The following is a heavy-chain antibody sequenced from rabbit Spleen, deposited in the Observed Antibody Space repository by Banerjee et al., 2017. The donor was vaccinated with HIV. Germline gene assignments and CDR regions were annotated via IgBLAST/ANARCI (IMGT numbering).Heavy chain of an antibody. CDR1: GFSFSSGYY. J-gene: IGHJ4*01. CDR2: IGAGTGST. Sequence: QEQVVESGGGLVKPGASLTLTCKASGFSFSSGYYTSWVRQAPGKGLEWIGCIGAGTGSTYYASWAKGRFTISKTSSTTVTLQMTSLTAADTATYFCGSAYSDIYFDLWGPGTLVTVS. CDR3: GSAYSDIYFDL. V-gene: IGHV1S45*01. D-gene: IGHD1-1*01.